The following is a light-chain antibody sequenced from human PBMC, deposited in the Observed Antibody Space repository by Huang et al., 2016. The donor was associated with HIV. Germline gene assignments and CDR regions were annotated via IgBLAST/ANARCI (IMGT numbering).Light chain of an antibody. Sequence: DIQMTQSPSSLSASVGDRVTISCLASQDNNTYLNWYQRKPGIAPNLLICAASSLQSGVPSRFSGSGSGADFTLTISSLQPEDFATYYCQQSFNTPYTFGQGTKLEIK. V-gene: IGKV1-39*01. CDR1: QDNNTY. J-gene: IGKJ2*01. CDR3: QQSFNTPYT. CDR2: AAS.